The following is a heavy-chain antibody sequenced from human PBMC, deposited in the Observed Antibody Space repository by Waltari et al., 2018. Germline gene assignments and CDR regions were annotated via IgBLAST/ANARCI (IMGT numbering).Heavy chain of an antibody. CDR2: IYYTGNA. J-gene: IGHJ5*02. V-gene: IGHV4-59*08. Sequence: QVRLQESGPGLVKPSETLSLTCPISNGSISTYYWGWIRQPPGKGLEWIGYIYYTGNAHYNPSLKSRVSMSLDTSKNQFSLRLNSVTAADTAVYYCARREDGYNSFYWFDPWGQGTLVTVSS. CDR3: ARREDGYNSFYWFDP. CDR1: NGSISTYY. D-gene: IGHD5-12*01.